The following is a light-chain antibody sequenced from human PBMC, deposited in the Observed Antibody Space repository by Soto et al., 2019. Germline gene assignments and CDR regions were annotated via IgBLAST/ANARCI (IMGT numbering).Light chain of an antibody. V-gene: IGKV3D-15*01. Sequence: EIVMTQSPATLSVSPGERATLSCRASQSVNIHLAWYQQKPGQAPRLLIYGASAWATGIPAKFSGSGSGTEFTLTISSLQSEDFAVYYCQQYNKWPRTFGQGTK. CDR1: QSVNIH. CDR2: GAS. J-gene: IGKJ1*01. CDR3: QQYNKWPRT.